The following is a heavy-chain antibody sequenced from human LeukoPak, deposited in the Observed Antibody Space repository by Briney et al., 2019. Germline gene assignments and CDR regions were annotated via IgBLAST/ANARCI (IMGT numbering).Heavy chain of an antibody. CDR1: GFTFSSYE. V-gene: IGHV3-48*03. CDR2: ISSSGSTI. Sequence: PGGSLRLSCAASGFTFSSYEMNWVRQAPGKGLEWVSYISSSGSTIYYADSVKGRFTISRDSAKNSLYLQMNSLRAEDTAVYYCASNGDYPLDYWGQGTLVTVSS. CDR3: ASNGDYPLDY. D-gene: IGHD4-17*01. J-gene: IGHJ4*02.